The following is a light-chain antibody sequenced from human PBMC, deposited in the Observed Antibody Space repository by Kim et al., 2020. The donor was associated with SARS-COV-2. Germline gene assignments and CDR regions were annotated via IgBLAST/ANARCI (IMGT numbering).Light chain of an antibody. CDR2: DAS. J-gene: IGKJ1*01. CDR1: QSVTKY. CDR3: QQRSHWPRT. V-gene: IGKV3-11*01. Sequence: LSPGDRATLSCRASQSVTKYLAWYQHKLGQTPRLLIYDASNRATGIPARFSGSGSGTDFTLTISSLEPEDFAVYYCQQRSHWPRTFGQGTKVDIK.